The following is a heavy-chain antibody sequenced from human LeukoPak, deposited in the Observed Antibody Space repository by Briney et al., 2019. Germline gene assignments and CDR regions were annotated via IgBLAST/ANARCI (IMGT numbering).Heavy chain of an antibody. D-gene: IGHD1-26*01. CDR1: GFTFSSYS. J-gene: IGHJ4*02. CDR2: ISSSSSYI. CDR3: ARGSEWELLSCDF. V-gene: IGHV3-21*01. Sequence: PGGSLRLSCAASGFTFSSYSMNWVRQDPGKGLEWVSSISSSSSYIYYADSVKGRFTISRDNAKNSLYLRMNSLRAEDTAVYYCARGSEWELLSCDFWGQGTVVTVSS.